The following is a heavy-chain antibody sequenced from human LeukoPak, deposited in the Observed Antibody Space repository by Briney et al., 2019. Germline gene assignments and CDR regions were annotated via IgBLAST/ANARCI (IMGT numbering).Heavy chain of an antibody. CDR1: GYTFTSYG. J-gene: IGHJ4*02. CDR3: ARDLVGPYGAISSRAVAGTSGY. V-gene: IGHV1-18*01. Sequence: ASVKVSCKASGYTFTSYGISWVRQAPGQGLEWMGWISAYNGNTNYAQKLQGRVTMTTDTSTSTAYMELRSLRSDDTAVYYCARDLVGPYGAISSRAVAGTSGYWGQGTLVTVSS. D-gene: IGHD6-19*01. CDR2: ISAYNGNT.